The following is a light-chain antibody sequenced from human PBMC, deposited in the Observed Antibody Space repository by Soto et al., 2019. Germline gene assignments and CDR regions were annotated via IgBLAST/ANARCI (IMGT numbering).Light chain of an antibody. V-gene: IGKV2-30*01. Sequence: VVMTQSPLSLPVTLGEPASVSCRSSQSLVDNDGYSYLSWFQQRPGQSPRRLIYKISNRDSGVPDRFSGSGSDTDFTLKISRVEPEDVAVYYCMQGTHRPYTFGQGTQLEIK. CDR2: KIS. CDR3: MQGTHRPYT. CDR1: QSLVDNDGYSY. J-gene: IGKJ2*01.